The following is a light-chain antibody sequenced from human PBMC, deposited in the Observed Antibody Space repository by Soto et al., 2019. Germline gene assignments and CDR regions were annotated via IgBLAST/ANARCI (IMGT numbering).Light chain of an antibody. V-gene: IGKV3-15*01. CDR1: QVLGTN. Sequence: EIVMTQSPGTLSVSPGETATLSCRASQVLGTNLAWYQQKPGQSPTPLIYGIYIRATGVPVRFTGSGSGTEFTLTITSLQSDDFATYSCQQYTYWPPITFGQGTRLEIK. CDR2: GIY. J-gene: IGKJ5*01. CDR3: QQYTYWPPIT.